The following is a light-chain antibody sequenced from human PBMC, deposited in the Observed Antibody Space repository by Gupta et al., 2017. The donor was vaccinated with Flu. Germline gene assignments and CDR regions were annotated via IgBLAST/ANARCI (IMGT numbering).Light chain of an antibody. J-gene: IGLJ1*01. CDR2: DVT. V-gene: IGLV2-14*01. CDR3: SSYTSGSTFYV. CDR1: SSDVGRSDS. Sequence: QSALTQPASVSGSPGPSITISCSGTSSDVGRSDSVSWYQQHPDKAPKLIIFDVTNRPSGVSSRFSGSKSGSTASLTISGLQAEDETDYYCSSYTSGSTFYVFGTGTKVTVL.